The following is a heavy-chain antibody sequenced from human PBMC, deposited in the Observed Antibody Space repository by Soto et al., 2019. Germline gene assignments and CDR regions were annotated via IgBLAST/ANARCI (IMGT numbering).Heavy chain of an antibody. Sequence: EVQLLESGGGLVQPGGSLRLSCAASGFTFSSYAMSWVRRAPGKGLEWVSAISGSGGSTYYADSVKGRFTISRDNSKNTLYLQMNSLRAEDTAVYYCAKDIPSGYYDSSGYDAFDIWGQGTMVTVSS. V-gene: IGHV3-23*01. CDR3: AKDIPSGYYDSSGYDAFDI. J-gene: IGHJ3*02. CDR1: GFTFSSYA. CDR2: ISGSGGST. D-gene: IGHD3-22*01.